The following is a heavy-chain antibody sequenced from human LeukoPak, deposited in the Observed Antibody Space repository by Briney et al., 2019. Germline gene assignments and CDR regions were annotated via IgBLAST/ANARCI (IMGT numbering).Heavy chain of an antibody. J-gene: IGHJ4*02. CDR2: IWFDGSNK. D-gene: IGHD1-1*01. CDR3: VRDPSGSGFAFDS. V-gene: IGHV3-33*01. CDR1: GFIFSNDA. Sequence: GGSLRLSCAASGFIFSNDAMHWVRQAPGKGLEWVAFIWFDGSNKHYADSVKGRFTISRDNSEDTLYLQMNSLRAEDAAVYYCVRDPSGSGFAFDSWGQGALVTVSS.